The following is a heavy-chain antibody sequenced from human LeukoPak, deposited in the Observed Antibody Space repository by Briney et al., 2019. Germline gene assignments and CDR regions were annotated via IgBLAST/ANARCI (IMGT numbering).Heavy chain of an antibody. CDR2: INHNGNVN. CDR1: GFTFSSYW. J-gene: IGHJ4*02. D-gene: IGHD3-16*01. CDR3: AQRGGLDF. Sequence: GGSLRLSCAASGFTFSSYWMNWARQAPGKGLEWVASINHNGNVNYYVDSVKGRFTISRDNAKNSLYLQMNSLRAEDTAVYYCAQRGGLDFWGQGTLVPVSS. V-gene: IGHV3-7*01.